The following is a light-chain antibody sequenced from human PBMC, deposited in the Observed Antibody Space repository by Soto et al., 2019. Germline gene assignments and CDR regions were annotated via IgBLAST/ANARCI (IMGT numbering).Light chain of an antibody. Sequence: QSVLTQPRSVSGSPGQSVTISGTGTINDVGGYNYVSWYQQHPGKAPKLMIYAVNKRPSGVPDRFSGSKSGNTASLTISGLQAEDEADYYCCSYAGSPLVFGGWTKLTVL. V-gene: IGLV2-11*01. CDR2: AVN. CDR3: CSYAGSPLV. J-gene: IGLJ2*01. CDR1: INDVGGYNY.